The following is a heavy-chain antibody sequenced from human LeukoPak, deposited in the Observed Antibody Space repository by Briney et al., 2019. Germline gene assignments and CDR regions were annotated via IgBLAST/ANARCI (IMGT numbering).Heavy chain of an antibody. V-gene: IGHV4-59*08. CDR1: GDSISSYY. D-gene: IGHD6-19*01. Sequence: PSETPSLTRTVSGDSISSYYWNWIRQPPGKGLEWIGYIYDSGSTNYNPSLKSRVTISVDTSKNQFSLKLSSVTAADTVVYYCARGYSSGWIDYWGQGTLVTVSS. CDR2: IYDSGST. CDR3: ARGYSSGWIDY. J-gene: IGHJ4*02.